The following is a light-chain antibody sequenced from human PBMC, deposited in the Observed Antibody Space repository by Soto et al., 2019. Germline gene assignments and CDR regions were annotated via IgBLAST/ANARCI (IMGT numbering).Light chain of an antibody. Sequence: DIQLTQSPSFLSASVGYIVTITCRASQGISSYLAWYQQKPGKAPKLLIYAASTLQSGVPSRFSGSGSGTELTLTISSLQPEDFATYYCQQLNSYPSITFGQGTRLEIK. J-gene: IGKJ5*01. CDR1: QGISSY. CDR2: AAS. V-gene: IGKV1-9*01. CDR3: QQLNSYPSIT.